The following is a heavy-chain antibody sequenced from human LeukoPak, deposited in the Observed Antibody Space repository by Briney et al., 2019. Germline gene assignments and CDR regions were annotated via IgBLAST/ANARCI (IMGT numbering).Heavy chain of an antibody. V-gene: IGHV3-23*01. CDR3: ARDRGAGGYDHDY. Sequence: GGSLRLSCAASGFTFSSYAMTWVRQVPGKGLDWVSGTSASGGSTYYADSVKGRFTISRDNSKNTLFLQMNSLRAEDTAVYYCARDRGAGGYDHDYWGQGALVTVSS. D-gene: IGHD5-12*01. CDR2: TSASGGST. J-gene: IGHJ4*02. CDR1: GFTFSSYA.